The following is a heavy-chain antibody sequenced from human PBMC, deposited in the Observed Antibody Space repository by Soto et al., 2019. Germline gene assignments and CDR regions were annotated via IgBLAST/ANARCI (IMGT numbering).Heavy chain of an antibody. CDR2: IEPSDSYT. CDR1: GCSFTNYC. Sequence: PGVSLKVSWNGSGCSFTNYCISRVRQMPVKGLEWMGRIEPSDSYTNFSPPFQGYVTISADKSISTAYLQWSSLKASDTAIYYRARPQPRGHYYGMDVWGQGTTVTVSS. J-gene: IGHJ6*02. D-gene: IGHD3-10*01. CDR3: ARPQPRGHYYGMDV. V-gene: IGHV5-10-1*01.